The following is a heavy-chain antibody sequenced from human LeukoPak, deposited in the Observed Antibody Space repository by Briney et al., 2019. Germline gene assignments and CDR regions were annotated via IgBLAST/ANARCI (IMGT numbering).Heavy chain of an antibody. CDR2: IYYSGSI. CDR3: ARVISYGYYFDY. J-gene: IGHJ4*02. CDR1: GGSMSSSSHY. V-gene: IGHV4-39*07. D-gene: IGHD5-18*01. Sequence: PSETLSLTCTVSGGSMSSSSHYWGWIRAPPGKGLEGFGSIYYSGSILYNPSLKTRVTISVDTSKNQFSLKLSSVTAADTAVYYCARVISYGYYFDYWGQGTLVTVSS.